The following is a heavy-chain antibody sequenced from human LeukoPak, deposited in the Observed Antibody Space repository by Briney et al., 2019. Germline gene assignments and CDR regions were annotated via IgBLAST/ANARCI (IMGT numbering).Heavy chain of an antibody. V-gene: IGHV3-53*01. J-gene: IGHJ4*02. CDR3: AGREVGNNYFDY. CDR1: GFTVSSNH. Sequence: GGSLRLSCAASGFTVSSNHMSWVRQAPGKGLEWVSVIYSGGRTYYTDSVKGRFTISRDDSKNTLYLQMNSLRAEDTAVYYCAGREVGNNYFDYWGQGTLVTVSS. D-gene: IGHD1-26*01. CDR2: IYSGGRT.